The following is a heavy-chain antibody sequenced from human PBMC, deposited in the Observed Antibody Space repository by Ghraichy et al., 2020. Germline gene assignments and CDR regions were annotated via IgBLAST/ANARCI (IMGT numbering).Heavy chain of an antibody. CDR2: IYYSGST. J-gene: IGHJ5*02. D-gene: IGHD4-17*01. CDR1: GGSISSGGYF. CDR3: ARTLNYGDYGSFWFDP. V-gene: IGHV4-31*03. Sequence: SETLSLTCSVSGGSISSGGYFWSWVRQHPGNGLEWIGFIYYSGSTYYNPSLKSRVTISVDTSNNQFSLKLTSVTAADTAVYYCARTLNYGDYGSFWFDPWGQGTLVTVSS.